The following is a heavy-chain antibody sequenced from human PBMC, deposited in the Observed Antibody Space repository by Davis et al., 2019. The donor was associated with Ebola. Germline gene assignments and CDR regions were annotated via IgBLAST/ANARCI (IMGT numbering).Heavy chain of an antibody. CDR2: VNPHAGNT. Sequence: ASVKVSCKASGYTFTGHYTHWVRQAPGQGLEWMGLVNPHAGNTKYAQKFQGRVTVTRDTSINTVYMELNSLRSDDTAMYYCARGYGILRLLERLPWEVWGQGTTVTVSS. CDR3: ARGYGILRLLERLPWEV. J-gene: IGHJ6*02. CDR1: GYTFTGHY. D-gene: IGHD3-3*01. V-gene: IGHV1-2*06.